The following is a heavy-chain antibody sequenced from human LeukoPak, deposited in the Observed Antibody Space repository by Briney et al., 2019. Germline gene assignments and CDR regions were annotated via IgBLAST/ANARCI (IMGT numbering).Heavy chain of an antibody. CDR2: ISYTGADT. V-gene: IGHV3-23*01. CDR3: ARDGRYSSSWHQYYYYMDV. CDR1: GFTFSDYA. J-gene: IGHJ6*03. D-gene: IGHD6-13*01. Sequence: GGSLRLSCAASGFTFSDYAMTWVRQAPGKGLEWVATISYTGADTFSADSVKGRFTISRDDSEKTVYLQMNSLRAEDTAVYYCARDGRYSSSWHQYYYYMDVWGKGTTVTVSS.